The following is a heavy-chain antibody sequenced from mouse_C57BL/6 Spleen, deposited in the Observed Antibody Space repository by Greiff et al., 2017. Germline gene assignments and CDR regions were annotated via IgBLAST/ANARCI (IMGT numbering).Heavy chain of an antibody. J-gene: IGHJ3*01. V-gene: IGHV1-59*01. CDR1: GYTFTSYW. CDR2: IDPSDSYT. CDR3: ARRDYEAWFAY. D-gene: IGHD2-4*01. Sequence: QVQLQQPGAELVRPGTSVKLSCKASGYTFTSYWMHWVKQRPGQGLEWIGVIDPSDSYTNYNQKFKGKATLTVDTSSSTAYRQLSSLTSEDSAVYYCARRDYEAWFAYWGEGTLVTVSA.